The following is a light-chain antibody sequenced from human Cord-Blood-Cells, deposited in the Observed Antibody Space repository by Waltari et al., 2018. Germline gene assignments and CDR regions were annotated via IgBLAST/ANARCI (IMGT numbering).Light chain of an antibody. Sequence: QSALTQPASLSGSPGQSITISCTGNSSDVGGYNYVSWYQKHPGKAPKLMIYDVSNRPSGVSNRFSGSKSGNTASLTISGLQAEDEADYYCSSYTSSSTLVVFGGGTKLTVL. J-gene: IGLJ2*01. V-gene: IGLV2-14*01. CDR1: SSDVGGYNY. CDR3: SSYTSSSTLVV. CDR2: DVS.